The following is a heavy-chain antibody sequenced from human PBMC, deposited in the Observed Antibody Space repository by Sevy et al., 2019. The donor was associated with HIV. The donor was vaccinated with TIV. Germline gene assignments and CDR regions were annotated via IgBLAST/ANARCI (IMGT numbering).Heavy chain of an antibody. D-gene: IGHD6-6*01. V-gene: IGHV4-38-2*02. CDR3: ARDRKYPLYYFDY. CDR2: ILHSGIT. J-gene: IGHJ4*02. Sequence: SETLSLTCTASGYSIRNGYYWAWLRQPPGKGLEWIGSILHSGITHYNPSLKSRVIISVDTSKNQVSLELSSVTAADTAMYYCARDRKYPLYYFDYWGQGILVTVSS. CDR1: GYSIRNGYY.